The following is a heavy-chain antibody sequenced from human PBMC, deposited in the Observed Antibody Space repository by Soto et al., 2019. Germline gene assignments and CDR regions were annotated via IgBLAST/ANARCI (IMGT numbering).Heavy chain of an antibody. CDR3: ARQAYDSSGYRLDY. J-gene: IGHJ4*02. Sequence: SSETLSLTCTVSGGSISSGSYYWGWIRQPPGKGLEWIGSIYYSGSTYYNPSLKSRVTISVDTSKNQFSLKLSSVTAADTAVYYCARQAYDSSGYRLDYWGQGTLVTVS. CDR2: IYYSGST. D-gene: IGHD3-22*01. V-gene: IGHV4-39*01. CDR1: GGSISSGSYY.